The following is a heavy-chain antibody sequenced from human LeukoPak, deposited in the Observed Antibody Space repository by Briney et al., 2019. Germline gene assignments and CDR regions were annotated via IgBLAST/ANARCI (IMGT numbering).Heavy chain of an antibody. D-gene: IGHD6-13*01. CDR1: GYTFTGYY. V-gene: IGHV1-2*02. CDR2: IYPNSGGT. J-gene: IGHJ4*02. CDR3: ARGGARALAAAVGN. Sequence: ASVRVSCKASGYTFTGYYMHWVRQAPGQGVEWMGWIYPNSGGTNYTQKFQGRVTMTRDTSTRTAYMELSRLGSDDTAGYYCARGGARALAAAVGNWGQGTLVTVSS.